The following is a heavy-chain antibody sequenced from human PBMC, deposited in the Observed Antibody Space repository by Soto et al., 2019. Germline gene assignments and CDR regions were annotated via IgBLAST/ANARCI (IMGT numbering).Heavy chain of an antibody. CDR3: ARDREYNWNYRAEGSFDY. V-gene: IGHV1-3*01. Sequence: ASVKVSCKASGYTFTSYAMHWVRQAPGQRLEWMGWINAGNGNTKYSQKFQGRVTITRDTSASTAYMELSSLRSEDTAVYYCARDREYNWNYRAEGSFDYWGQGTLVTVSS. CDR1: GYTFTSYA. D-gene: IGHD1-7*01. J-gene: IGHJ4*02. CDR2: INAGNGNT.